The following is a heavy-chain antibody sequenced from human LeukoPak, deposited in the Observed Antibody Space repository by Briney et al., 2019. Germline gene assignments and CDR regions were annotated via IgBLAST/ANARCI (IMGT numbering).Heavy chain of an antibody. CDR3: ARGLERRPFYYYYYGMDV. D-gene: IGHD1-1*01. V-gene: IGHV3-13*01. J-gene: IGHJ6*02. CDR1: GFTFSSYD. Sequence: GGSLRLSCAASGFTFSSYDMHWVRQATGKGLEWVSAIGTAGDTYYPGSVKGRFTISRENAKNSLYLQMNSLSAGDTAVYYCARGLERRPFYYYYYGMDVWGQGTTVTVSS. CDR2: IGTAGDT.